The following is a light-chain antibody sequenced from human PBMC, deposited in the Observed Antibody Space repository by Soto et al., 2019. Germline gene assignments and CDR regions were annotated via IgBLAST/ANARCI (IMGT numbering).Light chain of an antibody. J-gene: IGKJ4*01. CDR3: QQRSNWRRT. Sequence: EIVLTQSPATLSLSPGERATLSCRASQRVSSYLAWYQQKPGQAPSLLIYDASNRATGIPARFSGSGSGTDFTLTISSLEPEDFAVYYCQQRSNWRRTFGGGTKVEIK. V-gene: IGKV3-11*01. CDR2: DAS. CDR1: QRVSSY.